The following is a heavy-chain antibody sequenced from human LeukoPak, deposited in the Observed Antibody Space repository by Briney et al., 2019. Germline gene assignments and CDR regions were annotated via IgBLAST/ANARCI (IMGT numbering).Heavy chain of an antibody. D-gene: IGHD3-3*01. Sequence: PGGSLRLSCAASGFTFDDYAMHWVRQAPGEGLEWVSGISWNSGSIGYADSVKGRFTISRDNSKNTLYLQMSSLRVEDTAVYYCTRGTVRSSFDYWGQGTLVTVSS. CDR3: TRGTVRSSFDY. CDR2: ISWNSGSI. CDR1: GFTFDDYA. J-gene: IGHJ4*02. V-gene: IGHV3-9*01.